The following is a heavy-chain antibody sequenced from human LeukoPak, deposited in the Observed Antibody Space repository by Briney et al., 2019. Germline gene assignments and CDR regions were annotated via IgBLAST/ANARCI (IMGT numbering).Heavy chain of an antibody. J-gene: IGHJ6*02. CDR3: ARDGITMPYYGMDV. CDR2: IWYDGSNK. Sequence: GRSLRLSCAASGFTFSSYGMHWVRQAPGKGLEWVAVIWYDGSNKYYADSVKGRFTISRDNSKNTLYLQMNSLRAEDTAVYYCARDGITMPYYGMDVWGQGTTVTVSS. V-gene: IGHV3-30*19. CDR1: GFTFSSYG. D-gene: IGHD3-10*01.